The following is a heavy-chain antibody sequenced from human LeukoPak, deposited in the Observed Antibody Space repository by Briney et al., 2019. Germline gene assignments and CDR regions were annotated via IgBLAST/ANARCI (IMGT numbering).Heavy chain of an antibody. V-gene: IGHV3-23*01. CDR1: GFTFSSYA. CDR2: ISGSGGST. Sequence: GGSLRLSCAASGFTFSSYAMSWVRQAPGKGLEWVSAISGSGGSTYYADSVKGRFTISRDNSKNTLYLQMNSLRAEDTAVYYWAKERLYSSVGYSFDYGGRGPGVPVSS. CDR3: AKERLYSSVGYSFDY. D-gene: IGHD6-25*01. J-gene: IGHJ4*02.